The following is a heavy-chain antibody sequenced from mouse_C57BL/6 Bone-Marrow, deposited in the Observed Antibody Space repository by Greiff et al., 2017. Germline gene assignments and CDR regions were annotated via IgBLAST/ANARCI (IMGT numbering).Heavy chain of an antibody. Sequence: VQLKESGAELVKPGASVKLSCTASGFNIKDYYMNWVKQRPEQGLDWIGRIDPEDGEPKYAPKFQGKATITADTSSNKADLQLSSLTSEDTAVYDCALVDYYGRSYYFDYWGQGTPLTVSS. D-gene: IGHD1-1*01. CDR3: ALVDYYGRSYYFDY. V-gene: IGHV14-2*01. J-gene: IGHJ2*01. CDR2: IDPEDGEP. CDR1: GFNIKDYY.